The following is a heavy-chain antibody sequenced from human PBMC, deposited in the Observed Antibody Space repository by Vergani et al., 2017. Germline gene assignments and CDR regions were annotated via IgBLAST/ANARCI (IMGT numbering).Heavy chain of an antibody. CDR2: VSGSSATP. V-gene: IGHV3-23*04. CDR3: TKGSRGYTGYFFDY. Sequence: AQLVESGGGVVQPGSSLRLSCAASGFTFTDYGMHWVRQAPGKGLEWVSSVSGSSATPYYADSVKGRFIISRDNSKNTLHLQMNSLRADDTAVYYCTKGSRGYTGYFFDYWGQGTLATVSS. J-gene: IGHJ4*02. CDR1: GFTFTDYG. D-gene: IGHD5-12*01.